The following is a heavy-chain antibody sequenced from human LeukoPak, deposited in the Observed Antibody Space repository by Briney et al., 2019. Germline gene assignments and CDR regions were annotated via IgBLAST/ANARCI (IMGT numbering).Heavy chain of an antibody. J-gene: IGHJ4*02. D-gene: IGHD6-6*01. CDR3: ARDPPLREYSSSSGLDY. CDR1: GYSISSGYY. Sequence: SETLSLTCTVSGYSISSGYYWGWIRQPPGKGLEWIGSIYHSGSTYYNPSLKSRVTISVDTSKNQFSLKLSSVTAADTAVYYCARDPPLREYSSSSGLDYWGQGTLVTVSS. V-gene: IGHV4-38-2*02. CDR2: IYHSGST.